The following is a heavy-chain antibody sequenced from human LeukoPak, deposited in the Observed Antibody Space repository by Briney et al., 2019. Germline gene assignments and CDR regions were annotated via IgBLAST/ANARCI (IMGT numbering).Heavy chain of an antibody. CDR3: ARGYKYSSGWGYFDL. J-gene: IGHJ2*01. V-gene: IGHV3-66*01. CDR1: GFTVSSNY. CDR2: IYSGGST. D-gene: IGHD6-19*01. Sequence: GGSLRLSCAASGFTVSSNYMSWVRQAPGKGLEWVSVIYSGGSTYYADSVKGRFTISRDNSKNTLYLQMNSLRAEDTAVYYCARGYKYSSGWGYFDLWGRGTLVTVSS.